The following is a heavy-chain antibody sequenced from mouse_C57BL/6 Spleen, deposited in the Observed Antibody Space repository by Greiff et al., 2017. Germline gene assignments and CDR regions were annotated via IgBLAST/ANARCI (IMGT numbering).Heavy chain of an antibody. J-gene: IGHJ1*03. V-gene: IGHV1-78*01. CDR2: IYPRDGST. CDR3: ARGGTTVVAHWYFDV. CDR1: GYTFTDHT. D-gene: IGHD1-1*01. Sequence: VKLVESDAELVKPGASVKISCKVSGYTFTDHTIHWMKQRPEQGLEWIGYIYPRDGSTKYNEKFKGKATLTADKSSSTAYMQLNSLTSEDSAVYFWARGGTTVVAHWYFDVWGTGTTVTVSS.